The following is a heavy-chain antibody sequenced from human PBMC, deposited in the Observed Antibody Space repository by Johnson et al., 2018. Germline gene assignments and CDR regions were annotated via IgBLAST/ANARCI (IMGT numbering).Heavy chain of an antibody. J-gene: IGHJ6*02. V-gene: IGHV3-48*02. Sequence: VQLVESGGGVVQPGRSLRLSCAASGFTFSSYSMNWVRQAPGKGLEWVSYISSSSSTIYYADSVMGRFTISRDNAKNSLYLQMNSLRDEDTAVYYCASLEGPYYYYGLDVWGQGTTVTVSS. CDR3: ASLEGPYYYYGLDV. CDR1: GFTFSSYS. D-gene: IGHD1-1*01. CDR2: ISSSSSTI.